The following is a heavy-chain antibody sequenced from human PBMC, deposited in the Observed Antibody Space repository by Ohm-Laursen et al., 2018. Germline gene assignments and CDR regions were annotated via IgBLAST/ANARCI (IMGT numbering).Heavy chain of an antibody. V-gene: IGHV3-21*01. CDR2: ITSSSSYI. Sequence: SLRLSCAASGFTFDHYAFHWIRQAPGKGLEWVSSITSSSSYIYYADSLKGRFTVSRDNAKNSLYLQMNSLRAEDTAVYYCARDLVGAVNYFDYWGQGTLVTVSS. CDR1: GFTFDHYA. J-gene: IGHJ4*02. CDR3: ARDLVGAVNYFDY. D-gene: IGHD1-26*01.